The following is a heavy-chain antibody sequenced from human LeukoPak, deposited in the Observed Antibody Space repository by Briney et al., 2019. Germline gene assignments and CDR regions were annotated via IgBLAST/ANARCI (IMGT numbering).Heavy chain of an antibody. V-gene: IGHV4-4*02. CDR3: ARDPGMERFGVVFDY. J-gene: IGHJ4*02. CDR2: ISLSGLT. Sequence: SETLSLTCGVSGGSISSTNWWSWVRPPPGQGLEWIGEISLSGLTNYNPSLQSRVTMSVDTSKNQFSLKLSSVTAADTAVYYCARDPGMERFGVVFDYWGQGALVTVSS. CDR1: GGSISSTNW. D-gene: IGHD3-10*01.